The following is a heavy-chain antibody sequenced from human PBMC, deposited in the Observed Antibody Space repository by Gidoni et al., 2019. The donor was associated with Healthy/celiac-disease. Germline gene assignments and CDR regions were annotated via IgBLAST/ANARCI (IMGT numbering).Heavy chain of an antibody. CDR3: ARALSTGVWNGMPH. Sequence: QVQLVQSGAEVKKPGSSVEVSCQASGGTFSTYAINWVRQAPGQGLEWMGGIIPIFGTPKYAQQFQGRVTITADGSTSTAYMQLSSLRSEDTAVYYCARALSTGVWNGMPHWGQGTLVTVSS. D-gene: IGHD1-1*01. CDR2: IIPIFGTP. CDR1: GGTFSTYA. J-gene: IGHJ1*01. V-gene: IGHV1-69*01.